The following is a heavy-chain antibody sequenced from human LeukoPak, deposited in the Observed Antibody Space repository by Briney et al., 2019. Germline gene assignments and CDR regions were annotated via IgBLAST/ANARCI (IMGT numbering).Heavy chain of an antibody. D-gene: IGHD2-2*01. CDR2: IYSGGST. J-gene: IGHJ6*02. V-gene: IGHV3-53*05. CDR1: GFTVSSNY. Sequence: PGGSLRLSCAASGFTVSSNYMSWVRQAPGKGLEWVSVIYSGGSTYYADSVKGRFTISRDNSKNTLYLQMNSLRAEDTAVYYCAKDGCSSTSCPRDYYYGMDVWGQGTTVTVSS. CDR3: AKDGCSSTSCPRDYYYGMDV.